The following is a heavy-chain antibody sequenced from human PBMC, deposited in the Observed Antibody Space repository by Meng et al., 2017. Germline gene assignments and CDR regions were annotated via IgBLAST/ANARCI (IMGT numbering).Heavy chain of an antibody. J-gene: IGHJ4*02. Sequence: GSLRLSCTVSGGSISSSSYYWGWIRQPPGKGLEWIGSIYYSGSTYYNPSLKSRVTISVDTSKNQFSLKLSSVTAADTAVYYCARERGYSGYAEFDYWGQGTLVTVSS. D-gene: IGHD5-12*01. CDR2: IYYSGST. CDR3: ARERGYSGYAEFDY. CDR1: GGSISSSSYY. V-gene: IGHV4-39*07.